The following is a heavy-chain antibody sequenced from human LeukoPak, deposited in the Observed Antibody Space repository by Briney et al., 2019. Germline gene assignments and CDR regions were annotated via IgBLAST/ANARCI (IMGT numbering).Heavy chain of an antibody. J-gene: IGHJ4*02. CDR2: IIPLFRTP. V-gene: IGHV1-69*13. Sequence: GASVKVSCKASGGAFSNYATSWVRQAPGQGLEWMGEIIPLFRTPNYAQRFLGRITITADESTKTVFMELRSLRSDDTAMYYCATMYDSNSHYLRDFDYWGQGTLVTVSS. D-gene: IGHD4-11*01. CDR1: GGAFSNYA. CDR3: ATMYDSNSHYLRDFDY.